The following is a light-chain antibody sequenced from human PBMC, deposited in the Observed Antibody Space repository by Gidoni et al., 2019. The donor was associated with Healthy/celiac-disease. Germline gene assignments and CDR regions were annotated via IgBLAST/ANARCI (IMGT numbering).Light chain of an antibody. CDR2: AAS. V-gene: IGKV1-39*01. Sequence: DIQMTPSPSSLSASVGDRVTITCRASQSISSYLNWYQHKPGKAPKLLIYAASSFKSGVPSRFSGSADGIDFSLTISSLQPEDFATYYCQQTYSTSRGECTFGQGTKVDIK. CDR3: QQTYSTSRGECT. J-gene: IGKJ3*01. CDR1: QSISSY.